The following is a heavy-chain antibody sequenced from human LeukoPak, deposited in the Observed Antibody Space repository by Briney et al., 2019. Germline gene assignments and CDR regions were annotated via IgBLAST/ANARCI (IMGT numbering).Heavy chain of an antibody. Sequence: SETLSLTCTVSGGSISSSSYYWGWIRQPPGKGLEWIGSIYYSGSTYYNPSLKSRVTISVDTSKNQFSLKLSSVTAADTAVYYCARAPITILNWFDPWGQGTLVTVSP. J-gene: IGHJ5*02. CDR3: ARAPITILNWFDP. D-gene: IGHD5-12*01. V-gene: IGHV4-39*01. CDR2: IYYSGST. CDR1: GGSISSSSYY.